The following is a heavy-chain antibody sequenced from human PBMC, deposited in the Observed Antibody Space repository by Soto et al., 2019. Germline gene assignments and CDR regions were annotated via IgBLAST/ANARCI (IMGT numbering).Heavy chain of an antibody. Sequence: ASVKVSCKASGGTFSSYAISWVRQAPGQGLEWMGGIIPIFGTANYAQKFQGRVTITADESTSTVYMELSSLRSEDTAVYYCARTASDSSGYSYWGQGTLVTVSS. D-gene: IGHD3-22*01. CDR3: ARTASDSSGYSY. CDR1: GGTFSSYA. J-gene: IGHJ4*02. CDR2: IIPIFGTA. V-gene: IGHV1-69*13.